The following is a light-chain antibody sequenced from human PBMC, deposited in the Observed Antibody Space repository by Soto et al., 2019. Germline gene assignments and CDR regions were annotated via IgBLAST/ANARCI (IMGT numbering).Light chain of an antibody. J-gene: IGLJ2*01. CDR1: SSNIGAGYD. CDR3: QSYDSSLSGSKVV. CDR2: SNR. V-gene: IGLV1-40*01. Sequence: QLVLTQPPSVSGAPGQRVTISCTGSSSNIGAGYDVHWYQQLPGTAPKLVIYSNRNRPSGVPDRFSGSKSGTSASLAITGLQAEDEADYYCQSYDSSLSGSKVVFGGGTKLTVL.